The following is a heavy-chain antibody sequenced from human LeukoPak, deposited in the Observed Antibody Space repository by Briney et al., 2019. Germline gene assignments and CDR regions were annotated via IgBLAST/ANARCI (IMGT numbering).Heavy chain of an antibody. J-gene: IGHJ4*02. Sequence: SETLSLTCSVSGGSMSSYYWSWIRQSPGKGLEWIGYIYHSGSTDYNSSLKSRVTISEDTSKKQFSLKVSSVTAADTAVYYCARLRSPGDFDYWGQGTLVTVSS. V-gene: IGHV4-59*01. CDR1: GGSMSSYY. CDR3: ARLRSPGDFDY. CDR2: IYHSGST. D-gene: IGHD1-26*01.